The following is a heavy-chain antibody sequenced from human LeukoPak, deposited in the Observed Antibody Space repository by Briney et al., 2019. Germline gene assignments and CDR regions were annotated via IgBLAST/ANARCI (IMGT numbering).Heavy chain of an antibody. D-gene: IGHD3-9*01. Sequence: SETLSLTCTVSGGSISSYYWSWIRQPPGKGLEWIGYIYYSGSTNYNPSLKSRVTISVDTSKNQFSLKLSSVTAADTAVYYCATNFDWLSFDYWGQGTLVTVSS. V-gene: IGHV4-59*08. CDR2: IYYSGST. J-gene: IGHJ4*02. CDR1: GGSISSYY. CDR3: ATNFDWLSFDY.